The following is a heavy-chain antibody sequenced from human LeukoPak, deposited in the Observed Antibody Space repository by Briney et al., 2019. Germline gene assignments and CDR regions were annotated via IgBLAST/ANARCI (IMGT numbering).Heavy chain of an antibody. Sequence: GGSLRLSCAASGFTFSSYAMHWVRQAPGKGLEWAAVISYDGSNKYYADSVKGRFTISRDNSKNTLYLQMNSLRAEDTAVYYCARGYGDSGFDYWGQGTLVTVSS. CDR1: GFTFSSYA. V-gene: IGHV3-30-3*01. D-gene: IGHD4-17*01. J-gene: IGHJ4*02. CDR3: ARGYGDSGFDY. CDR2: ISYDGSNK.